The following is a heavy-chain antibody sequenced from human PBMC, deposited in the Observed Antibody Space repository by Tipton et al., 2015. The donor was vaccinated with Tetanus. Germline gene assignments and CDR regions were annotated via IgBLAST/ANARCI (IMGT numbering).Heavy chain of an antibody. CDR1: GGPFYKHG. D-gene: IGHD6-25*01. V-gene: IGHV1-69*01. CDR2: VIPASGAT. Sequence: QVQLVQSGAEVKKPGSSVKVSCKSSGGPFYKHGIDWVRQAPGQGLEWMGGVIPASGATNYAHKFQGRVTMTADASTTTVHMELSNLRSDDTAVYYCARVQEQRIYYYGMDVWGQGTTVTVSS. CDR3: ARVQEQRIYYYGMDV. J-gene: IGHJ6*02.